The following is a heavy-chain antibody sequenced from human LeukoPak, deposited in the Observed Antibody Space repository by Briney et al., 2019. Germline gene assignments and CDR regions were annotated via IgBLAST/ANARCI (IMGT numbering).Heavy chain of an antibody. J-gene: IGHJ6*02. CDR2: IVVDSGNT. CDR1: GFTFTSSA. Sequence: SVKVSCKASGFTFTSSAMQWVRQARGQRLEWIGWIVVDSGNTNYAQKFQERVTITRDMSTSTAYMELSSLRSEDTAVYYCAAFPDFEYYYYGMDVWGQGTTVTVSS. D-gene: IGHD3-9*01. CDR3: AAFPDFEYYYYGMDV. V-gene: IGHV1-58*02.